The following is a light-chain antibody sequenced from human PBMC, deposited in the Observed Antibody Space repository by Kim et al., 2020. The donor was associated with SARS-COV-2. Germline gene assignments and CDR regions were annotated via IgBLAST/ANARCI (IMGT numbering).Light chain of an antibody. CDR2: GNN. V-gene: IGLV1-40*01. CDR1: SSNIGAPCD. Sequence: GQRVTISCTRSSSNIGAPCDVRWYQQLPGTVPKLLIYGNNNRPSGVPDRFSGSKSGTSASLAITGLQAEDEADYYCLSHGSSLSVAFGGGTQLTVL. CDR3: LSHGSSLSVA. J-gene: IGLJ2*01.